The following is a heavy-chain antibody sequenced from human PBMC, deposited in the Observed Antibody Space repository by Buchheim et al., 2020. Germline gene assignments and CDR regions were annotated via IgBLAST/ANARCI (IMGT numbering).Heavy chain of an antibody. CDR1: GYTFTSYD. CDR2: MNPNSGNT. J-gene: IGHJ6*02. D-gene: IGHD6-19*01. Sequence: QVQLVQSGAEVKKPGASVKVSCKASGYTFTSYDINWVRQATGQGLEWMGWMNPNSGNTGYAQKFKGRVTMTRNTSISTAYMELSRLRSEDTAVYYCARGGFGSSGWRYYYYDYGMDVWGQGTT. CDR3: ARGGFGSSGWRYYYYDYGMDV. V-gene: IGHV1-8*01.